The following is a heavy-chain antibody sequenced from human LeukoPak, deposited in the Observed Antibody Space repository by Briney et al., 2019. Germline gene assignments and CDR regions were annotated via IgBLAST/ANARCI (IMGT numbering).Heavy chain of an antibody. CDR3: ARDIDGYGYSFDY. D-gene: IGHD5-18*01. Sequence: ASVKVSCKASGYTFTSYGISWVRQAPGQGLEWMGWISAYNGNTNYAQKLQGRVTMTTDTSTSTAYMELRSLSSVTAADTAVYYCARDIDGYGYSFDYWGQGTLVTVSS. CDR1: GYTFTSYG. CDR2: ISAYNGNT. V-gene: IGHV1-18*01. J-gene: IGHJ4*02.